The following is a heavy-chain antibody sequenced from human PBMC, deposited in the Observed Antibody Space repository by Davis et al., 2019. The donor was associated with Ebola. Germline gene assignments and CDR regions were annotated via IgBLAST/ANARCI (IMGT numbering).Heavy chain of an antibody. CDR3: SEGGSSV. V-gene: IGHV4-59*03. CDR2: IYYTGSA. Sequence: PSETLSLTCTVSGVSISRHYWSWIRQPPGKRLEWFGSIYYTGSAYYNSSLASRATISVDTSKNQFSLKLTSVTAADTAMYYCSEGGSSVWGQGTLVTVSS. J-gene: IGHJ4*02. D-gene: IGHD3-10*01. CDR1: GVSISRHY.